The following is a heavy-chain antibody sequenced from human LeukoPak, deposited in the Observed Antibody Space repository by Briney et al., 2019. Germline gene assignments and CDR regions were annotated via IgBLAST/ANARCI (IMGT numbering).Heavy chain of an antibody. D-gene: IGHD2-15*01. Sequence: ASVKVSCKASGYTFTTYYIHWVRQAPAQGLEWMGIINPSGGSTTYAQKFQGRVTMTRDTSTSTVYIELSSLRSDDTAVYFCAREAGIGTWIGYCSGDNCRTRFDYWGQGTLVTVSS. CDR1: GYTFTTYY. CDR3: AREAGIGTWIGYCSGDNCRTRFDY. V-gene: IGHV1-46*01. CDR2: INPSGGST. J-gene: IGHJ4*02.